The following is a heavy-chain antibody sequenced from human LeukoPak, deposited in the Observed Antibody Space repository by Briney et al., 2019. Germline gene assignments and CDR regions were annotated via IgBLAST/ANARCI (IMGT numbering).Heavy chain of an antibody. V-gene: IGHV1-8*01. CDR1: GYILTSHD. CDR3: ARVIAVAGNLGWNYYYGMDV. Sequence: ASVKVSCKASGYILTSHDISWVRQAPGQGLEWMGWMNPHGANTGYAQKFQGRLTMTRNTSIDTAYIELSSLRSEDTAVYYCARVIAVAGNLGWNYYYGMDVWGQGTTVTVSS. J-gene: IGHJ6*02. D-gene: IGHD6-19*01. CDR2: MNPHGANT.